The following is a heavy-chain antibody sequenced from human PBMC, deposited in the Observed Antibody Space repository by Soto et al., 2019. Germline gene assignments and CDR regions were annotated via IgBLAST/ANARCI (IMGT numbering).Heavy chain of an antibody. D-gene: IGHD4-17*01. J-gene: IGHJ5*02. V-gene: IGHV4-59*01. CDR2: IYYSGST. CDR3: ARNYGDYAARFDP. Sequence: SETLSLTCTVSGGSISSYYWSWIRQPPGKGLEWIGYIYYSGSTNYNPSLKSRVTISVDTSKNQFSLKLSSVTAADTAVYYCARNYGDYAARFDPWGQGTLVTVSS. CDR1: GGSISSYY.